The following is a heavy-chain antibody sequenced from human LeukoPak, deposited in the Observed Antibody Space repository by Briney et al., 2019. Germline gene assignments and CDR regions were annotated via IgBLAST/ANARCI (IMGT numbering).Heavy chain of an antibody. J-gene: IGHJ4*02. V-gene: IGHV3-23*01. D-gene: IGHD2-15*01. CDR3: AKDEGYCSARSTSLPGYY. Sequence: PGGSLRLSCAASTFTFSTDAISWVRQAPGKGLDWVSSIRSSGSSTFYADSVKGRVAMSRDNSKNTMYLKMNSLRADDTAVYYCAKDEGYCSARSTSLPGYYWGQGALGTVSS. CDR1: TFTFSTDA. CDR2: IRSSGSST.